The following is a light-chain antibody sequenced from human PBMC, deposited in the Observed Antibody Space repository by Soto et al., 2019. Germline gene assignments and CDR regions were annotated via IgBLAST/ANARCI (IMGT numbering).Light chain of an antibody. V-gene: IGKV3-20*01. J-gene: IGKJ1*01. CDR3: QQYGSSPQT. CDR1: QSVSSSY. Sequence: EFVLTQSPGTLSFSPGERASLSCRASQSVSSSYLAWYQQKPGQAPRLLIYGASSRATGIPDRFSGSGSGTDFTLTISRLEPEDFAVYYCQQYGSSPQTFGQGTKVDIK. CDR2: GAS.